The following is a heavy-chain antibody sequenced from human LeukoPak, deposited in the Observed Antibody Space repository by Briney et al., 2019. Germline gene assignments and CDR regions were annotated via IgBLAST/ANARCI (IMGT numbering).Heavy chain of an antibody. CDR2: ISYDGSNK. CDR3: AKSLDQAGARKVGYYYGMDV. CDR1: GFTFSSYG. V-gene: IGHV3-30*18. Sequence: PGGSLRLSCAASGFTFSSYGMHWVRQAPGKGLEWVAVISYDGSNKYYADSVKGRFTISRDNSKNTLYLQMNSLRAEDTAVYYCAKSLDQAGARKVGYYYGMDVWGKGTTVTVSS. J-gene: IGHJ6*04. D-gene: IGHD1-14*01.